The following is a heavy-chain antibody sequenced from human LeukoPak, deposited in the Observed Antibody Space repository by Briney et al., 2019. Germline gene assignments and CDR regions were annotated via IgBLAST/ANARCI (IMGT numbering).Heavy chain of an antibody. CDR1: GGSISSYY. CDR3: ARDVGRKHFDY. J-gene: IGHJ4*02. D-gene: IGHD1-26*01. Sequence: SETLSLTCTVSGGSISSYYWGWIRQPPGKGLEWIGSIYYSGRTCYNPSLKSRVTISVDTSKNQFSLKLSSVTAADTAVYYCARDVGRKHFDYWGQGTLVTVSS. V-gene: IGHV4-39*07. CDR2: IYYSGRT.